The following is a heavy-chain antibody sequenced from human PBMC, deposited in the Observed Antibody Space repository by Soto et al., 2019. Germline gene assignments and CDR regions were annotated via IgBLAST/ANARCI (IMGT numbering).Heavy chain of an antibody. CDR2: IYPSGST. D-gene: IGHD2-8*01. V-gene: IGHV4-4*07. CDR3: ARGKIVLMASRGTYNYYGMDV. CDR1: GGSISNYY. Sequence: PSETLSLTCTVSGGSISNYYWSWIRQPAGKGLEWIGRIYPSGSTNYNPSLKSRATMSLDTSKNQFSLRLSSVTAADTAVYYCARGKIVLMASRGTYNYYGMDVWGQGTTVTVSS. J-gene: IGHJ6*02.